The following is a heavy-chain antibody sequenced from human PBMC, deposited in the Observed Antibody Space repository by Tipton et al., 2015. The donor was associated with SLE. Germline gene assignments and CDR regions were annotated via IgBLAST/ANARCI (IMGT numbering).Heavy chain of an antibody. D-gene: IGHD4-17*01. V-gene: IGHV3-23*01. CDR3: AKDYGDLYNWFDP. CDR1: GFSFSSYA. J-gene: IGHJ5*02. Sequence: SLRLSCAASGFSFSSYAMSWVRQAPGKGLEWVSSISGSGGSTYHADSVKGRFTISRDNSKNTLYMQRNSLRAEDSAVYYCAKDYGDLYNWFDPWGQGTLVTVSS. CDR2: ISGSGGST.